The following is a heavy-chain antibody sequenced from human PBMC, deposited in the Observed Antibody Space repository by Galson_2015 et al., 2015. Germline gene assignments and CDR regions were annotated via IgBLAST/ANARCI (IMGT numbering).Heavy chain of an antibody. CDR2: INHSGST. CDR3: ARGRIQFWF. D-gene: IGHD5-18*01. V-gene: IGHV4-34*01. CDR1: GGSFSDYY. Sequence: SETLSLTCGVYGGSFSDYYWSWIRQPPGKGLEWIGEINHSGSTNYNPSFKSRVTISVDTSKKQFSLNLSSVTPADTAVYYCARGRIQFWFWGQGTLVTVSS. J-gene: IGHJ4*02.